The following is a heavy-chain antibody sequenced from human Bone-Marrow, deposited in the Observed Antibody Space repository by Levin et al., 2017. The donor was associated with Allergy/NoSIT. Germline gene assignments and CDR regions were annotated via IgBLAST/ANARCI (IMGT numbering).Heavy chain of an antibody. Sequence: GGSLRLSCAGSGLNFSDAWMSWVRQAPGKGLEWVGRIKDKSDGETADYAAPVKGRFTISRDDSKNLVFLQMSNVKIEDTGVYFCSATWMSWGQGTLVTVSS. CDR3: SATWMS. CDR2: IKDKSDGETA. CDR1: GLNFSDAW. V-gene: IGHV3-15*01. J-gene: IGHJ4*02. D-gene: IGHD2-2*03.